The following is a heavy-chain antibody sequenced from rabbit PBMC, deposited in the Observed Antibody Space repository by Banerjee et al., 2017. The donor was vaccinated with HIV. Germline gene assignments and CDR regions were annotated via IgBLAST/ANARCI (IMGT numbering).Heavy chain of an antibody. D-gene: IGHD6-1*01. J-gene: IGHJ6*01. V-gene: IGHV1S43*01. CDR2: IYTGSGST. CDR3: ARGGYASYYYGMDL. CDR1: GFSFSSSYY. Sequence: QEQLVESGGGLVQPEGSLTLTCTASGFSFSSSYYMCWVRQAPGKGLEWIGCIYTGSGSTYYASWAKGRFTITRSTSLNTVDLKMTSLTAADTATYFCARGGYASYYYGMDLWGPGTLVTVS.